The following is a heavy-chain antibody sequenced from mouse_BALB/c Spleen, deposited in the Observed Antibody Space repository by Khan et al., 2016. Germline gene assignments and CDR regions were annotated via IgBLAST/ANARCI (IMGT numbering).Heavy chain of an antibody. V-gene: IGHV4-1*02. CDR1: GFDISRYC. Sequence: EVQLQESGGGLVQPGGSLKLSCAASGFDISRYCMSWVRQAPGQGLEWIGAINPDSSTINYTPSLQDKFIISRDNAKNTLYLQMSKVRSEDTALYYCARLGYYGTMDYWGQGTSVTVSS. J-gene: IGHJ4*01. CDR2: INPDSSTI. D-gene: IGHD1-1*01. CDR3: ARLGYYGTMDY.